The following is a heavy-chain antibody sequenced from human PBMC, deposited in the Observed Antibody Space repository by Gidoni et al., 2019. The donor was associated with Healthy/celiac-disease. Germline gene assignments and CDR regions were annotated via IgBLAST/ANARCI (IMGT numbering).Heavy chain of an antibody. CDR3: ARDTMNNIAVAAK. CDR1: GFTFSSYS. Sequence: EVQLVESGGGLVKPGGSLRLSCAASGFTFSSYSMNWVRQTPGKGLEWVSSISSSSSYIYYADSVKGRFTISRDNAKNSLYLQMNSLRAEDTAVYYCARDTMNNIAVAAKWGQGTLVTVSS. J-gene: IGHJ4*02. V-gene: IGHV3-21*01. D-gene: IGHD6-19*01. CDR2: ISSSSSYI.